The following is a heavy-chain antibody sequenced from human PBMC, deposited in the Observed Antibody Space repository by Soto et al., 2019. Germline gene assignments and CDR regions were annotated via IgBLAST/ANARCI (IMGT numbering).Heavy chain of an antibody. V-gene: IGHV3-33*01. CDR2: IWYDGRKK. J-gene: IGHJ6*02. Sequence: QVQLVESGGGGVQPGGSLRLSCVASGFTFRSYGMHWVRPAPGKGLGWVAVIWYDGRKKYYADSVKGRFTISRDNSENTLYVQINSLRAEDTAVYYCARATYFYDSSGYSGYGLDVWGQGTTVTVSS. D-gene: IGHD3-22*01. CDR1: GFTFRSYG. CDR3: ARATYFYDSSGYSGYGLDV.